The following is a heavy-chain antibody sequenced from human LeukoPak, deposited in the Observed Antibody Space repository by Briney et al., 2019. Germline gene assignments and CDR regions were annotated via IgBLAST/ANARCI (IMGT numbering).Heavy chain of an antibody. CDR3: AKDLHCSSTSCYYPVGLDAFDI. J-gene: IGHJ3*02. CDR2: ISGSGGST. Sequence: QPGGSLRLSCAASGFTFSSYAMSWVRQAPGKGLEWVSAISGSGGSTYYADSVKGRFTISRDNSKNTLYLQMNSLRAEDTAVYYCAKDLHCSSTSCYYPVGLDAFDIWGQGTMVTVSS. CDR1: GFTFSSYA. D-gene: IGHD2-2*01. V-gene: IGHV3-23*01.